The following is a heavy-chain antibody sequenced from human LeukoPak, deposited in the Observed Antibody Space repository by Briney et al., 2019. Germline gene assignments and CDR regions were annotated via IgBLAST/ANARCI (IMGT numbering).Heavy chain of an antibody. J-gene: IGHJ1*01. CDR1: GFTFSSYW. CDR3: ARAGYSSSWYDPEYFQH. Sequence: GGSLRLSCAASGFTFSSYWMHWVRQAPGKGLVWVSRINTDGSSTSYADSVKGRFTISRDNAKNTLYLRMNSLRAEDTAVYYCARAGYSSSWYDPEYFQHWGQGTLVTVSS. D-gene: IGHD6-13*01. CDR2: INTDGSST. V-gene: IGHV3-74*01.